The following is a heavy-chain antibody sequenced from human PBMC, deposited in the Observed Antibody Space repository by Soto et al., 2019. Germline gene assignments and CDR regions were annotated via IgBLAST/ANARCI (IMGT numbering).Heavy chain of an antibody. CDR2: IYYSGST. CDR1: GGSISSYY. V-gene: IGHV4-59*08. CDR3: ARRIVATEPFAY. D-gene: IGHD5-12*01. J-gene: IGHJ4*02. Sequence: KPSETLSLTCTVSGGSISSYYWSWIRQPPGKGLEWIGYIYYSGSTNYNPSLKSRVTISVDTSKNQFSLTVTSVTAADTAVYYCARRIVATEPFAYWGQGTLVTVSS.